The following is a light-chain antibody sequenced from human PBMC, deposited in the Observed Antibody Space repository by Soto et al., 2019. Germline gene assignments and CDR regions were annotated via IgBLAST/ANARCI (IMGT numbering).Light chain of an antibody. Sequence: QSALTQPASVSGSPGQSITISCTGTSSDVGGYNYVSWYQQHPGKAPKLMIYDVSNRPSGVSNRFSGSKSGNTASLTISGLXXXXXADYYCSSYTSSSLYVFGTGTK. CDR2: DVS. J-gene: IGLJ1*01. V-gene: IGLV2-14*01. CDR1: SSDVGGYNY. CDR3: SSYTSSSLYV.